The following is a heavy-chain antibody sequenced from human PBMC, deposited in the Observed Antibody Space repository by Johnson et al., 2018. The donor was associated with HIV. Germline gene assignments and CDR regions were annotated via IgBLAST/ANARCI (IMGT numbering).Heavy chain of an antibody. J-gene: IGHJ3*02. CDR2: IYSGGST. D-gene: IGHD1-26*01. V-gene: IGHV3-66*01. Sequence: VQLVESGGGLVQPGGSLRLSCAASGFTVSSNYMSWVRQAPGKGLEWVSVIYSGGSTYYADSVKGRFTISSDNSKNTLYLQMNSLRAEDTAVYYCASAKSGSFDAFDIWGQGTMVTVAS. CDR1: GFTVSSNY. CDR3: ASAKSGSFDAFDI.